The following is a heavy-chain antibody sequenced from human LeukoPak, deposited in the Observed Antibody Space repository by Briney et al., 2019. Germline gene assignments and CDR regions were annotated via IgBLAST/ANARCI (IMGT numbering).Heavy chain of an antibody. CDR1: GFTVSSNY. V-gene: IGHV3-66*02. Sequence: GGSLRLSCAASGFTVSSNYMSWVRQAPGRGLEWVSVIYSGGSTYYADSVKGRFTISRDNSKNTLYLQMNSLRADDTAVDYGASDSVSNSVPFDYWGQGTLVTVSS. D-gene: IGHD2-8*01. J-gene: IGHJ4*02. CDR2: IYSGGST. CDR3: ASDSVSNSVPFDY.